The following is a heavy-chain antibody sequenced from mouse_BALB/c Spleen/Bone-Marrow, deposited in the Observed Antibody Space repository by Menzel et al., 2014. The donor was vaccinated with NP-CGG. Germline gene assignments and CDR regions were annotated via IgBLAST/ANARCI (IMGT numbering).Heavy chain of an antibody. CDR3: ARTYGDSPYFYAMDY. V-gene: IGHV1S81*02. CDR2: IIPSNGRS. Sequence: VKLVESGAELVKPGTSVKLSCKTSGYTFTSYWMHWVKQRPGQGLEWIGEIIPSNGRSNYNEKFKNKATLTVDKSSSTDYRQLSSLTSEDSAVYFCARTYGDSPYFYAMDYWGQGTSVTVSS. CDR1: GYTFTSYW. D-gene: IGHD2-13*01. J-gene: IGHJ4*01.